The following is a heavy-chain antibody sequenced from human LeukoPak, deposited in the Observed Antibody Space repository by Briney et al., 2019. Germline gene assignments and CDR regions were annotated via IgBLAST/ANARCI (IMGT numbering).Heavy chain of an antibody. J-gene: IGHJ4*02. Sequence: SETLSLICAVYGGSFSGYYWCWIRQPPGKGLEWSGEINHSGSTNYNPSLKSRVTISVDTSKNQFSLKLSSVTAADTAVYYCASTLQLNWGQGTLVTVSS. D-gene: IGHD1-1*01. CDR2: INHSGST. V-gene: IGHV4-34*01. CDR3: ASTLQLN. CDR1: GGSFSGYY.